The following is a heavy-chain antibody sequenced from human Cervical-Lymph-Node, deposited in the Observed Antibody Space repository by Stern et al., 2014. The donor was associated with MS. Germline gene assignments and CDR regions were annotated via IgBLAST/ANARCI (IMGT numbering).Heavy chain of an antibody. J-gene: IGHJ4*02. V-gene: IGHV3-48*02. CDR1: GFIFSDYG. D-gene: IGHD2/OR15-2a*01. CDR3: AREVNSAEYYFDS. CDR2: ISGSSNAK. Sequence: EVQLVESGGGLVQPGGSLRLSCAASGFIFSDYGMNWVRQAPGKGLEWLSYISGSSNAKQNADSVKGRFTISRDNAENSLYLQMNNLRDEDTAVYYCAREVNSAEYYFDSWGQGALVTVSS.